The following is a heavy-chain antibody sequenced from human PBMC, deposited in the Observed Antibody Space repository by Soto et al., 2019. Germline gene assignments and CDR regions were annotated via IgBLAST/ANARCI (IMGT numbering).Heavy chain of an antibody. V-gene: IGHV1-69*01. CDR2: IIPIFGTA. CDR3: AREILCRSHRYYYGMDV. D-gene: IGHD2-21*01. CDR1: GGTFSSYA. Sequence: QVQLVQSGAEVKQPGSSVKVSCKASGGTFSSYAISWVRQAPGQGLEWMGGIIPIFGTANYAQKFQGRVTITADESTSTAYMELSRLRSEDTAVYYCAREILCRSHRYYYGMDVWGQGTTVTVSS. J-gene: IGHJ6*02.